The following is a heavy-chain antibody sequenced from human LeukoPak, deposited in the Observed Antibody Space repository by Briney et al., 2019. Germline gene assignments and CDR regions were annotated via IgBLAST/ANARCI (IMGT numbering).Heavy chain of an antibody. CDR1: GFTFSNAW. CDR2: IASKTDGGTT. J-gene: IGHJ4*02. CDR3: TTGVRGD. Sequence: GGSLRLSCAASGFTFSNAWMNWVRQAPGKGLEWVGRIASKTDGGTTDYAAPVKGRFTISRGDSKNTLFLQMNSLKTEDTAVYYCTTGVRGDCGQGTLVTVSS. D-gene: IGHD5/OR15-5a*01. V-gene: IGHV3-15*04.